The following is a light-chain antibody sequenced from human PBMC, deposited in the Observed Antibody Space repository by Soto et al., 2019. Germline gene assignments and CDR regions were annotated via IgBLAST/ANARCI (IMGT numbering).Light chain of an antibody. CDR2: GAS. V-gene: IGKV3-20*01. CDR1: QSVGRDY. J-gene: IGKJ4*01. Sequence: EIVLTQSPGTLSLSPGERATLSCRASQSVGRDYLAWYQQKPGQAPRLLIYGASSTATGIPGRFRGSGSGTDFTLTISRLEPGDFAVYYCHQYAYSPLTFGGGTKVEIK. CDR3: HQYAYSPLT.